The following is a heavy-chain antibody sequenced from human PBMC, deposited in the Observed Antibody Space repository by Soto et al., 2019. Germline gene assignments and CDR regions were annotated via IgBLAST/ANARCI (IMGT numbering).Heavy chain of an antibody. Sequence: ETLSLTCAVYGGSFSGYYWSWIRQTPEKGLEWIGEINHSGSTNYNPSLKSRVTISVDTSKNQFSLKLSSVTAADTAVYYCARGYIVVVPAAQRLYYYCGMDVWGQGTTVSVSS. J-gene: IGHJ6*02. CDR2: INHSGST. CDR1: GGSFSGYY. D-gene: IGHD2-2*01. V-gene: IGHV4-34*01. CDR3: ARGYIVVVPAAQRLYYYCGMDV.